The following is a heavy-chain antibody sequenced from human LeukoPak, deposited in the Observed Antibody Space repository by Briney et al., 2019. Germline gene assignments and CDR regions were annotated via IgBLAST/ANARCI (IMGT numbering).Heavy chain of an antibody. Sequence: GGSLRLSCAASGFIFDDYAMHWVRQAPGKGLEWVSGISWNSNTLGYADSVKGRFTISRDNAKNSLYLQMDSLRAEDTALYYCAKDTQLYLDWAPDAFDMWGQGTMVTVSS. V-gene: IGHV3-9*01. CDR2: ISWNSNTL. CDR1: GFIFDDYA. CDR3: AKDTQLYLDWAPDAFDM. D-gene: IGHD3-9*01. J-gene: IGHJ3*02.